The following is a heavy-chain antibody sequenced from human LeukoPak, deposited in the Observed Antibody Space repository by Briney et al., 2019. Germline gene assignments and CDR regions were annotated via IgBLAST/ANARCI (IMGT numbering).Heavy chain of an antibody. D-gene: IGHD6-19*01. J-gene: IGHJ4*02. CDR3: TRTHINGWCFDS. Sequence: GGSLRLSCAASGFTFSHYAMSWVRQAPGKGLEWVSIITFDGGNTYYSSVKGRFTISRDNSKNTLYLQMSSLGAEDTAVYYCTRTHINGWCFDSWGQGTLVIVSS. V-gene: IGHV3-23*01. CDR2: ITFDGGNT. CDR1: GFTFSHYA.